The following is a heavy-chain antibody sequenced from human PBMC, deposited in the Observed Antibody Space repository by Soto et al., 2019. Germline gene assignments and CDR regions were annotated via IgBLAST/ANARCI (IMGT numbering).Heavy chain of an antibody. D-gene: IGHD7-27*01. V-gene: IGHV3-33*01. CDR2: IWYDGSNT. J-gene: IGHJ4*02. Sequence: QVQLVESGGGVVQPGRSLRLSCVASGFIFSSFGMHWVRQAPGKGLEWVAHIWYDGSNTYYADSVKGRFTISRDNSRNTVYLQMNSLRAEDTAVYHCVRDLLGSGGHFDYWGQGTLVTVSS. CDR3: VRDLLGSGGHFDY. CDR1: GFIFSSFG.